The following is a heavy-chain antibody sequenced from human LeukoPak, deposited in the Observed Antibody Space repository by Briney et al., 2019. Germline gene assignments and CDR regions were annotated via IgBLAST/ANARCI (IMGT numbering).Heavy chain of an antibody. CDR3: ARSREYCSSTSCYVKNYYYYMDV. Sequence: SETLSLTCTVSGGSISSYYWSWIRQPPGKGLEWIGYIYYSGSTNYNPSLKSRVTISVDTSKNQFSLKLSSVTAADTAVYYCARSREYCSSTSCYVKNYYYYMDVWGKGTTVTVSS. CDR2: IYYSGST. CDR1: GGSISSYY. V-gene: IGHV4-59*08. D-gene: IGHD2-2*01. J-gene: IGHJ6*03.